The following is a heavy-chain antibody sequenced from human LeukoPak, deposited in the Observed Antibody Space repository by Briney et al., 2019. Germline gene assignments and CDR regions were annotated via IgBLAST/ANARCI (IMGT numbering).Heavy chain of an antibody. J-gene: IGHJ4*02. D-gene: IGHD1-26*01. CDR1: GGTFSSYA. V-gene: IGHV1-69*04. CDR3: ARTSGSYYCLEY. Sequence: GASVKVSCKTSGGTFSSYAISWVRQAPGQGLEWMGRIIPILGIANYAQKFQGRVTITADKSTSTAYMELSSLRSEDTAVYYCARTSGSYYCLEYWGQGTLVTVSP. CDR2: IIPILGIA.